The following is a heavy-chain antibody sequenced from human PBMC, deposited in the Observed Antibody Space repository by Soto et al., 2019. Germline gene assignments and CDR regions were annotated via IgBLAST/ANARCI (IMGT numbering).Heavy chain of an antibody. V-gene: IGHV3-48*03. Sequence: LRLSCAASGFTFSSYEMNWVRQAPGKGLEWVSYISSSGSTIYYADSVKGRFTISRGNAKNSLYLQMNSLRAEDTAVYYCARHSPFGYSSGWAYYFDYWGQGTLVTVSS. CDR2: ISSSGSTI. J-gene: IGHJ4*02. CDR1: GFTFSSYE. D-gene: IGHD6-19*01. CDR3: ARHSPFGYSSGWAYYFDY.